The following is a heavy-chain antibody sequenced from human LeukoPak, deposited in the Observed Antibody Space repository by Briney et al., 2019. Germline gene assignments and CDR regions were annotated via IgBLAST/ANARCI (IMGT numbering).Heavy chain of an antibody. D-gene: IGHD3-10*01. V-gene: IGHV3-23*01. CDR3: ARARTYGSGNNWFDP. CDR1: GFTLSSYA. Sequence: GGSLRLSCAASGFTLSSYAMSWVRQGPGKGLEWVSAISVSGNTYHADSVKGRFTISRDNAKNTLYLQMNSLRAEDTAVYYCARARTYGSGNNWFDPWGQGTLVTVSS. J-gene: IGHJ5*02. CDR2: ISVSGNT.